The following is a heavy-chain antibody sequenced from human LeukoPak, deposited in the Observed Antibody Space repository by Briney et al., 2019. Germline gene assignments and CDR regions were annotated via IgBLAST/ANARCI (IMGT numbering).Heavy chain of an antibody. CDR2: IYSSGSS. J-gene: IGHJ4*02. D-gene: IGHD2-15*01. CDR1: GGSVSSYQ. Sequence: SETLSLTCTVSGGSVSSYQWSWIRQPPGKGLEWIGYIYSSGSSKNNTSNPSLKSRVTISIDTSKNQFSLKLSSVTAADTAVYYCARVRRLVTATTPYFDYWGQGTLVTVSS. CDR3: ARVRRLVTATTPYFDY. V-gene: IGHV4-59*02.